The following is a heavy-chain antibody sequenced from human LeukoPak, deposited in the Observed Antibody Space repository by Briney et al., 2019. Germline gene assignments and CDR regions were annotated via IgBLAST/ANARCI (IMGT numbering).Heavy chain of an antibody. CDR3: ARRLTQYDCFDP. D-gene: IGHD2-2*01. CDR1: GDSVSSNSVT. V-gene: IGHV6-1*01. Sequence: SQTPSLTCAISGDSVSSNSVTWNWIRQSPSRGLEWLGRTYYRSTWYNDYAVSVRGRITVNPDTSKDQFSLHLNSVTPEDTAVYYCARRLTQYDCFDPWGQGILVTVSS. J-gene: IGHJ5*02. CDR2: TYYRSTWYN.